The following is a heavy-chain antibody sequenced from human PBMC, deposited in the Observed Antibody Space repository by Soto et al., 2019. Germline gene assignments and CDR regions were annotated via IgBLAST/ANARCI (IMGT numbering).Heavy chain of an antibody. D-gene: IGHD2-15*01. CDR2: ISSSSSYI. V-gene: IGHV3-21*01. CDR3: ARGCRGGSCYSVDYAFDI. CDR1: GFTFNTYS. J-gene: IGHJ3*02. Sequence: EVQLVESGGGLVKPGGSLRLSCAASGFTFNTYSMSWVRQAPGKGLEWVSSISSSSSYIYYADSVKGRFTISRDNAKNSLYVQMNSLSAEETVVYYCARGCRGGSCYSVDYAFDIWGQGTMVTVSS.